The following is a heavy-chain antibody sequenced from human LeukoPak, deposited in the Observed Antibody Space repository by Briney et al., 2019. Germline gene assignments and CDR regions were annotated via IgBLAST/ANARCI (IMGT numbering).Heavy chain of an antibody. D-gene: IGHD3-10*01. V-gene: IGHV3-7*01. Sequence: GGSLRLSCAASGFTFSSYWMSWVRQAPGKGLEWVANIKQDGSEKYYVDSVKGRFTISRDNAKNSLYLQMNSLRAEDTAVYYCARAPYGSRRIFDYWGQGTLVTVSS. J-gene: IGHJ4*02. CDR1: GFTFSSYW. CDR2: IKQDGSEK. CDR3: ARAPYGSRRIFDY.